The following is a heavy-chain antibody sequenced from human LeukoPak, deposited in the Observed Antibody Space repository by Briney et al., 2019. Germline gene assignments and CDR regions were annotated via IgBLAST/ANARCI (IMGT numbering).Heavy chain of an antibody. CDR1: GFSFSRYW. Sequence: GGSLRLSCAASGFSFSRYWMNWVRQAPGKGLEWVSSISSSSSYIYYADSVKGRFTISRDNAKNSLYLQMNSLRAEDTAVYYCARFVDRGYWGQGTLVTVSS. CDR3: ARFVDRGY. J-gene: IGHJ4*02. V-gene: IGHV3-21*01. CDR2: ISSSSSYI. D-gene: IGHD3/OR15-3a*01.